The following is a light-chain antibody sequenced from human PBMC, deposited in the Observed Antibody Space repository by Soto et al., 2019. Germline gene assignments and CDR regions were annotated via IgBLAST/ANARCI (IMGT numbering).Light chain of an antibody. CDR2: GAS. J-gene: IGKJ2*01. V-gene: IGKV3-15*01. CDR1: QSVSSS. CDR3: QQYNNWPPYT. Sequence: EIVMTQSPATLSVSPGERATLSCRASQSVSSSVAWYQQKPGQAPRLLIYGASTRATGIPVRFSGSGSGTEFTLTFSSLQSEDFAVYYCQQYNNWPPYTFGQGTKLEIK.